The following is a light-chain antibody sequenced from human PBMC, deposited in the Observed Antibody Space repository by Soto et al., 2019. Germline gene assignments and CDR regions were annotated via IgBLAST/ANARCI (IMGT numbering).Light chain of an antibody. CDR3: QHYNSYSEA. CDR1: QTISSW. CDR2: KAS. Sequence: DIQMTQSPSTLSGSVGDRVTITCRASQTISSWLAWYQQKPGKAPKLLIYKASTLKSGVPSRFSGSGSRTEFTLTISSLQPDDFETYYCQHYNSYSEAFGQGTKVELK. V-gene: IGKV1-5*03. J-gene: IGKJ1*01.